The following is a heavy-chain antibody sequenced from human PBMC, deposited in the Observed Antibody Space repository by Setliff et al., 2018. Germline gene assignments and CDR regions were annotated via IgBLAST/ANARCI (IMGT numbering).Heavy chain of an antibody. D-gene: IGHD2-15*01. CDR3: AISTLSICSGGTCPNVFDV. Sequence: ASVKVSCKASGYILNSYGISWVRQAPGQGLEWTGWISSYNDITNYAQRFQGRVTLTTDMSTSAAYMELRSLGSDDTAVYYCAISTLSICSGGTCPNVFDVWGQGTMVTVSS. CDR1: GYILNSYG. J-gene: IGHJ3*01. CDR2: ISSYNDIT. V-gene: IGHV1-18*01.